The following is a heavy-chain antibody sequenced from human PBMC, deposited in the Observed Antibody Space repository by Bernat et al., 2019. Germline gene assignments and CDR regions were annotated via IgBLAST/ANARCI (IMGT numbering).Heavy chain of an antibody. CDR2: ISYDGTNN. D-gene: IGHD2-2*01. CDR3: ATSHHPPCVGNNCYAAFDI. V-gene: IGHV3-30*15. J-gene: IGHJ3*02. Sequence: QVQLVESGGGVVQPGRSLRLSCAASGFTFSDYDMHWVRQAQGKGLEWVTLISYDGTNNYYADSAKGRFTVSRDNSKNTLYVQMSGLRAEDTAVYYCATSHHPPCVGNNCYAAFDIWGQGTMVTVAS. CDR1: GFTFSDYD.